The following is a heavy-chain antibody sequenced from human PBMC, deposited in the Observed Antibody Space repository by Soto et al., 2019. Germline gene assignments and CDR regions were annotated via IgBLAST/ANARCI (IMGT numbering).Heavy chain of an antibody. D-gene: IGHD1-1*01. CDR3: ARGRWTQTTADYYLDY. CDR2: INAGNGNT. J-gene: IGHJ4*02. Sequence: ASVKVSCKASGYTFSGYALHWVRQAPGQRLEWMGWINAGNGNTKYSQKFQGRVTITRDTSASTAYMELSSLRSEDTAVYYCARGRWTQTTADYYLDYWGQGNLVTVSS. CDR1: GYTFSGYA. V-gene: IGHV1-3*01.